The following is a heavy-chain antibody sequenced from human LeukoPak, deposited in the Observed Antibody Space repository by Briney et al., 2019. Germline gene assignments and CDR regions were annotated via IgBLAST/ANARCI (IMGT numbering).Heavy chain of an antibody. V-gene: IGHV3-74*01. CDR1: GFTFSSYW. D-gene: IGHD3-3*01. J-gene: IGHJ3*02. CDR2: INTDGGST. Sequence: GGSLRLSCAASGFTFSSYWMHWVRQAPGKGLVWVSHINTDGGSTGYVDSVKGRFTISRDDAKNTLYLQMNSLRAEDTAVYYCASFQDYDFWSGYYRDAFDIWGQGTMVTVSS. CDR3: ASFQDYDFWSGYYRDAFDI.